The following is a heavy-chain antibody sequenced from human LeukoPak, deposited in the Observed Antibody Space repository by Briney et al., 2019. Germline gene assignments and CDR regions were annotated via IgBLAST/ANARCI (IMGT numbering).Heavy chain of an antibody. CDR3: ASEQPTNYYDSSGYGAFDI. CDR1: GFTFDDYA. CDR2: ISWNSGSI. Sequence: GGSLRLSCAASGFTFDDYAMHWVRQAPGKGLEWVSGISWNSGSIGYADSVKGRFTISRDNAKNSLYLQMNSLRAEDTALYYCASEQPTNYYDSSGYGAFDIWGQGTMVTVSS. V-gene: IGHV3-9*01. J-gene: IGHJ3*02. D-gene: IGHD3-22*01.